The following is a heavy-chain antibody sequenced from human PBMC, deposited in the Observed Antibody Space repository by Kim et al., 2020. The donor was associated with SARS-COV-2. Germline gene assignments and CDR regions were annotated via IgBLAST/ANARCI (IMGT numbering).Heavy chain of an antibody. V-gene: IGHV4-31*02. J-gene: IGHJ2*01. D-gene: IGHD4-17*01. CDR3: ARAPDYVRYWYFDL. Sequence: SPSLSSRVTISVDASKNQFSLKLGSVTATDTAVYYCARAPDYVRYWYFDLWGLVTLVTVSS.